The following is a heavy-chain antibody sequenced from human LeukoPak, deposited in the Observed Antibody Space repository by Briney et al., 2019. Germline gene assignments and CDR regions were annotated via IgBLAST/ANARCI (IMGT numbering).Heavy chain of an antibody. CDR1: GFTFSSYG. CDR2: IRYNGSNK. J-gene: IGHJ4*02. D-gene: IGHD4-17*01. CDR3: AKGRDDYGDYNLDY. V-gene: IGHV3-30*02. Sequence: GGSLRLSCSASGFTFSSYGMHWVRQAPGKGLEWVAFIRYNGSNKYYADSVKGRFTISRDNSKNTLCLQMNSLRAEDTAVYYCAKGRDDYGDYNLDYWGQGTLVTVSS.